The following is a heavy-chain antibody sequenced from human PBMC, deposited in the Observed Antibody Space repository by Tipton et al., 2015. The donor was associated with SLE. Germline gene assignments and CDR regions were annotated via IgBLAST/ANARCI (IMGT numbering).Heavy chain of an antibody. Sequence: TLSLTCTVSGGSISSYYWSWIRQPPGKGLEWIGYIYYSGSTNYNPSLKSRVTISVDTSKNQFSLKLSSVTAADTAVYYRARAPYNAFDIWGQGTMVTVSS. CDR3: ARAPYNAFDI. V-gene: IGHV4-59*01. J-gene: IGHJ3*02. CDR1: GGSISSYY. CDR2: IYYSGST. D-gene: IGHD2-21*01.